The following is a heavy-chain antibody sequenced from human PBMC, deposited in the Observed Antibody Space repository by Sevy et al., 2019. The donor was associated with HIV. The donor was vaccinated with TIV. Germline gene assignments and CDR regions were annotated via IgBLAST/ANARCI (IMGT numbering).Heavy chain of an antibody. CDR2: ISNSGSTI. CDR1: GFTFSSYE. CDR3: ARELPPSATTLVHFDY. D-gene: IGHD4-17*01. Sequence: GGSLRLSCAASGFTFSSYEMNWVRQAPGKGLEWVSYISNSGSTIYYSDSVKGRFTISRDNARNSLYLQMNSLRVEETAVYYCARELPPSATTLVHFDYWGRGTLVTVSS. V-gene: IGHV3-48*03. J-gene: IGHJ4*02.